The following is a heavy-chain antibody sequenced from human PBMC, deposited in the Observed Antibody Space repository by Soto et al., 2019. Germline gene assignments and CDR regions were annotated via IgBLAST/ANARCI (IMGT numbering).Heavy chain of an antibody. Sequence: GGSLRLSCAAAGFTFSSYGMSWVRQAPGKGLEWVSAVSGSGGSVYYADSVRGRFTVSRDNSKNTLYLQVNSLRAEDTAIYYCAKGSVVGADYSYGMDVWGQRTTVTVSS. CDR1: GFTFSSYG. V-gene: IGHV3-23*01. J-gene: IGHJ6*02. CDR2: VSGSGGSV. CDR3: AKGSVVGADYSYGMDV. D-gene: IGHD2-2*01.